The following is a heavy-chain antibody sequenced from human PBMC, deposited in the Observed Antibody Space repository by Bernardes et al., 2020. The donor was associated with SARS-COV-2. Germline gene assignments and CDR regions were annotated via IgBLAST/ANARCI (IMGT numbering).Heavy chain of an antibody. D-gene: IGHD6-13*01. CDR2: IYSTGNT. CDR1: GDSISGSRYC. Sequence: SETLSFTCTVSGDSISGSRYCWGWIRQPPGKGLEWIGNIYSTGNTYYTPSLQSRVTMSVDTSKNQFSLRLTSVTVADTAVYFCLVKDY. CDR3: LVKDY. J-gene: IGHJ4*01. V-gene: IGHV4-39*01.